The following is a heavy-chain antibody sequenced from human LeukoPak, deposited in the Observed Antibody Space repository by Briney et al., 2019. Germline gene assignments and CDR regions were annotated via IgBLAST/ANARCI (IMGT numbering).Heavy chain of an antibody. CDR2: ISSSGSTI. CDR3: ARELDIVVVVAANPAGAFDI. D-gene: IGHD2-15*01. J-gene: IGHJ3*02. CDR1: GFTFSSYE. Sequence: GGSLRLSCAASGFTFSSYEMNWVRQGPGAGQELVSYISSSGSTIYYADSVKGRFTISRDDAKNSLYLQMNSLRAEDTAVYYCARELDIVVVVAANPAGAFDIWGQGTMVTVSS. V-gene: IGHV3-48*03.